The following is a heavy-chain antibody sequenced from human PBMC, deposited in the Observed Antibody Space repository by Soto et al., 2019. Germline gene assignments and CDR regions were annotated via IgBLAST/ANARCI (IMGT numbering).Heavy chain of an antibody. D-gene: IGHD3-9*01. Sequence: PSETLSLTCTVSGASLTIGNHYWSWIRQPPGKGLEWIGYISYSAITNYNPSLKSRVTISADMSKNQFSLKLSSVTAADTAVYYCARVRYFAPDPWGQGTLVNVSS. V-gene: IGHV4-61*01. CDR1: GASLTIGNHY. CDR2: ISYSAIT. J-gene: IGHJ5*02. CDR3: ARVRYFAPDP.